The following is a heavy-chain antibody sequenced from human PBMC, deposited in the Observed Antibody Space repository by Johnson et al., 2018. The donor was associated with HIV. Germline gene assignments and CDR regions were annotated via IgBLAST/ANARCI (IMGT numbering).Heavy chain of an antibody. CDR2: ISGGGGST. D-gene: IGHD4-11*01. CDR1: GFTFSTYA. Sequence: VQLVESGGGLVQPGGSLRVSCAASGFTFSTYAMSWVRQAPGRGLEWVSAISGGGGSTYYADSVKGRFTISRDNSKNTLYLQMNSLRPEDTAVYFCARGGLYIQFLAFDAFDIWGQGTMVTVSS. J-gene: IGHJ3*02. V-gene: IGHV3-23*04. CDR3: ARGGLYIQFLAFDAFDI.